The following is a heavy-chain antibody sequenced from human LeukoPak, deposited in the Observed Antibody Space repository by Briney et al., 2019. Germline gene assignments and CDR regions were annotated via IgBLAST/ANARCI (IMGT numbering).Heavy chain of an antibody. D-gene: IGHD4-17*01. CDR3: ARHLRSGAVDY. CDR2: IYYTGST. V-gene: IGHV4-59*01. J-gene: IGHJ4*02. CDR1: GGSISSYY. Sequence: PSETLSLTCTVPGGSISSYYWSWIRQPPGKGLEWIGYIYYTGSTSYNPSLKSRVTISVVTSKNQFSLKLSSVTAADTAVYYCARHLRSGAVDYWGQGTLVTVSS.